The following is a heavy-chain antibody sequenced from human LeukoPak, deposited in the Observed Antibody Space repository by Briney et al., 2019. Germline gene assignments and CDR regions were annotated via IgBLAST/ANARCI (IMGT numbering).Heavy chain of an antibody. J-gene: IGHJ6*02. D-gene: IGHD3-3*01. Sequence: RTSETLSLTCTVSGGSISSGGYYWSWIRQHPGKGLEWIGYITYSGNTYYYPALNSRVTVSLDTSKTQFSLKLSSVTAADTAVYYCARIAYDALDSYYYGMDVWGQGTTVTVSS. CDR1: GGSISSGGYY. CDR2: ITYSGNT. V-gene: IGHV4-31*03. CDR3: ARIAYDALDSYYYGMDV.